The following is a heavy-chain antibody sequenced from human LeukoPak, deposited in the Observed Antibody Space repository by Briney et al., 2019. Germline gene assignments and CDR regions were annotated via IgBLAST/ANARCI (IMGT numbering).Heavy chain of an antibody. CDR1: GGSFSGYY. J-gene: IGHJ4*02. Sequence: SETLSLTCAVYGGSFSGYYWSWIRQPPGKGLEWIGEINHSGSTNYNPSLKSRVTISVDTSKNQFSLKLSSVTAADTAVYYCARSGSYYHFDYWGQRTLVTVSS. D-gene: IGHD3-10*01. CDR3: ARSGSYYHFDY. V-gene: IGHV4-34*01. CDR2: INHSGST.